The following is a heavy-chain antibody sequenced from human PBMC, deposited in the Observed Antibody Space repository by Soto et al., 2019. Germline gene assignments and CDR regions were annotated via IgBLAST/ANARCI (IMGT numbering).Heavy chain of an antibody. Sequence: QVQLVQSGAEVKKPGASVKVSCKASGYTFTSYDINWVRQATGQGLEWMGWMNPNSGNTGYAQKFQGRVTMTRNTSISTAYMELSSLRSEDTAVYYCARAILPYDPYYYYYMDVWGKGTTVTVSS. CDR1: GYTFTSYD. V-gene: IGHV1-8*01. CDR2: MNPNSGNT. J-gene: IGHJ6*03. D-gene: IGHD5-12*01. CDR3: ARAILPYDPYYYYYMDV.